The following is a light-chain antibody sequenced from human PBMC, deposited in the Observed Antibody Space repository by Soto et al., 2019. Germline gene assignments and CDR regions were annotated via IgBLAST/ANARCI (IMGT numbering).Light chain of an antibody. Sequence: QSVLAQPSSVSGSPGQSITISCTGTSTDVGGYNYVSWYQHHSGKAPKLLIYEVTNRPSGISDRFSGSKSVNTASLTISGLQAEDESDYYCCSYVGSYSYVFGTGTKVTVL. CDR1: STDVGGYNY. CDR2: EVT. J-gene: IGLJ1*01. CDR3: CSYVGSYSYV. V-gene: IGLV2-14*01.